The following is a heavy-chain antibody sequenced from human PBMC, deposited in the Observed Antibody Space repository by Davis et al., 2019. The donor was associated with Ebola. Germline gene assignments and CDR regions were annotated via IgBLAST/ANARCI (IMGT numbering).Heavy chain of an antibody. CDR3: ARQNGGNRVTLDI. V-gene: IGHV5-51*01. D-gene: IGHD4-23*01. CDR2: INPGDSDT. CDR1: GYSFTSFW. J-gene: IGHJ3*02. Sequence: GESLKISCKGSGYSFTSFWIAWVRQMPGKGLEWMGIINPGDSDTRNSPSFQGPVTMSADKSINTAYLQWSGLKASDSAMYYCARQNGGNRVTLDIWGQGTMVTVSS.